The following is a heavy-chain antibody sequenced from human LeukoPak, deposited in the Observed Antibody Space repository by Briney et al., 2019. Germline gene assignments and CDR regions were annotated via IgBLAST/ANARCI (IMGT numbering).Heavy chain of an antibody. Sequence: PSETLSLTCAVYGGSLSGYYWSWIRQPPGKGLEWIGEINHSGSTNYNPSLKSRVTISVDTSKNQFSLKLSSVTAADTAVYYCARAAAAGFGYYYYGMDVWGQGTTVTVSS. CDR1: GGSLSGYY. D-gene: IGHD6-13*01. J-gene: IGHJ6*02. V-gene: IGHV4-34*01. CDR2: INHSGST. CDR3: ARAAAAGFGYYYYGMDV.